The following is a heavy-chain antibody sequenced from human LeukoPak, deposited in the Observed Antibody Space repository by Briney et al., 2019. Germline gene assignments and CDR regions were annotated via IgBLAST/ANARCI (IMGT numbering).Heavy chain of an antibody. CDR2: ITGNGGTI. V-gene: IGHV3-9*03. CDR1: GFSFDDYA. D-gene: IGHD3-22*01. CDR3: VRESGSYYFDY. Sequence: AARSLRLSCAASGFSFDDYAMHWVRQAPGKGLEWISGITGNGGTIAYADSVKGRFTVSRDNAKSSLYLQMSSLRAEDMALYYCVRESGSYYFDYWGQGTLVTVSS. J-gene: IGHJ4*02.